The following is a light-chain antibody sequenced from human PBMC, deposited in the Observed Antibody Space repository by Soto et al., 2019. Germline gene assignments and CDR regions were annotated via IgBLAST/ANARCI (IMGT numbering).Light chain of an antibody. Sequence: MRITQSPSTLAVSVGDGGISTCRASQTISSWLAWYQQKPGKAPKLLIYKASTLKSGVPSRFSGSGSGTEFTLTISSLQPDDFATYYCQHYNSYSEAFGQGTKVDIK. CDR2: KAS. J-gene: IGKJ1*01. V-gene: IGKV1-5*03. CDR1: QTISSW. CDR3: QHYNSYSEA.